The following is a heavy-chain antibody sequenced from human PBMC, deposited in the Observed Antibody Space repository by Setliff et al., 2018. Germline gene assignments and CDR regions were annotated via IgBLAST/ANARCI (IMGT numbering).Heavy chain of an antibody. CDR3: ARDASASDGRNAFDI. CDR1: GGLTSRHY. V-gene: IGHV4-59*11. J-gene: IGHJ3*02. D-gene: IGHD1-26*01. Sequence: SETLSLTCTVSGGLTSRHYWSWIRQPPGKGLEWIGYINYSGSTSYNPSLKSRVTISADTSKNQLFLKMDSVTAADTAVYYCARDASASDGRNAFDIWGQGTMVTVSS. CDR2: INYSGST.